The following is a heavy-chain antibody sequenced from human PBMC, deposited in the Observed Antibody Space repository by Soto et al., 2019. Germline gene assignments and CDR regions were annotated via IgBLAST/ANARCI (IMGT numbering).Heavy chain of an antibody. CDR2: ISYDGSNK. Sequence: QVQLVESGGGVVQPGRSLRLSCAASGFTFSSYAMNWVRQAPGKGLEWVAVISYDGSNKYYADSVKGRFTISRDNSKNTVYLQMSSLNTEDTAVYYCANQIRYFDWFFPFDYWGPGALVTVSS. J-gene: IGHJ4*02. D-gene: IGHD3-9*01. CDR1: GFTFSSYA. CDR3: ANQIRYFDWFFPFDY. V-gene: IGHV3-30-3*01.